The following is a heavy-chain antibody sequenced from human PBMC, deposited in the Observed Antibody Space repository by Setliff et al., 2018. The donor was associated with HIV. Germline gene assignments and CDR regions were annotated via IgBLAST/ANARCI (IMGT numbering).Heavy chain of an antibody. Sequence: LSLTCNVSGSSVTSSSFYWGWIRQPPGKGLEWIGSTTYVGSSESYADSVKGRFTISRDNSKNTLYLQMNSLGPEDTAVYYCARARTGVTMVRGAMSFWGQGTLVTVSS. CDR1: GSSVTSSS. J-gene: IGHJ4*02. V-gene: IGHV3-30*04. D-gene: IGHD3-10*01. CDR3: ARARTGVTMVRGAMSF. CDR2: TTYVGSSE.